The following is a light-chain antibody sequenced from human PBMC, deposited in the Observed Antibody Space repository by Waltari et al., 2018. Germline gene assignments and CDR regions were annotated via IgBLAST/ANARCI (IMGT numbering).Light chain of an antibody. Sequence: QSVLTQPPSVSGAPGQRVTISCTGSSSNIGAPYDVHWYQQLPGTAPKLLISANNNRPSGVPDRFAGSKSGTSASLAITGLQAEDEGDYFFQSYDLSLSGRVFGGGTKLTVL. CDR1: SSNIGAPYD. CDR3: QSYDLSLSGRV. J-gene: IGLJ3*02. V-gene: IGLV1-40*01. CDR2: ANN.